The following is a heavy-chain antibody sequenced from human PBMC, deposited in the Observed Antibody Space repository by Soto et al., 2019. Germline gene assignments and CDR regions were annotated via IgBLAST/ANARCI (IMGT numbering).Heavy chain of an antibody. CDR2: IYKSATT. Sequence: SETLSLTCSVSGDSISNLDYFWAWIRQPPGQALEYIGYIYKSATTYYNPSYESRVAISVDTSKSQFSLNVTSVTAADTAVYFCARGRYCLTGRCFPNWFDSWGQGAMVTVSS. J-gene: IGHJ5*01. V-gene: IGHV4-30-4*01. D-gene: IGHD7-27*01. CDR3: ARGRYCLTGRCFPNWFDS. CDR1: GDSISNLDYF.